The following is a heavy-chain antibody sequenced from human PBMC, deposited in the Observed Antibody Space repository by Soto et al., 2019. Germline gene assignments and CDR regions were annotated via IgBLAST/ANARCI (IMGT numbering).Heavy chain of an antibody. J-gene: IGHJ5*02. CDR3: AKHQGTWAAWFDP. D-gene: IGHD3-10*01. CDR1: RFTFSSYG. Sequence: QVQLLESGGGVVQPGRSLRLSCAASRFTFSSYGMHWVRQAPGKGLDWVAVISSDGNEEYYADSVRGRFTISRDNSKNTVYLLMNSLKPEDTAVYYCAKHQGTWAAWFDPWGQGTLVTVSS. CDR2: ISSDGNEE. V-gene: IGHV3-30*18.